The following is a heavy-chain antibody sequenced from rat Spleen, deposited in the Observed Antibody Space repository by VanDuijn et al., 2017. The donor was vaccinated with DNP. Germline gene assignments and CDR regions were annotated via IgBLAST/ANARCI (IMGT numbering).Heavy chain of an antibody. J-gene: IGHJ4*01. D-gene: IGHD1-10*01. V-gene: IGHV5-22*01. Sequence: EVQLVESGGGLVQPGRSLKLSCAASGFSFSNYYMAWVRQAPKKGLEWVAYMRYEGDNTYHGDSVKGRFTISRDNANNIQYLQMDSLGSEDTATYYCTRLTTTSHYYAMDAWGQGTSVTVSS. CDR2: MRYEGDNT. CDR1: GFSFSNYY. CDR3: TRLTTTSHYYAMDA.